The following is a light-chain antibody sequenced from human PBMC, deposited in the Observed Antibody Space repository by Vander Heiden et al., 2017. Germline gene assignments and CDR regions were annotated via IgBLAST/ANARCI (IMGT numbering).Light chain of an antibody. CDR3: QQDTNLVT. Sequence: DIQMTQSPSSLSASVGDRVTITCQASQDISNYLNWYQQKPGKAPKLLIYDASNLEQGVPSRFSRSGSGTDFTFTISSLQPEHLATYYWQQDTNLVTFGQGTKLEIK. CDR2: DAS. J-gene: IGKJ2*01. V-gene: IGKV1-33*01. CDR1: QDISNY.